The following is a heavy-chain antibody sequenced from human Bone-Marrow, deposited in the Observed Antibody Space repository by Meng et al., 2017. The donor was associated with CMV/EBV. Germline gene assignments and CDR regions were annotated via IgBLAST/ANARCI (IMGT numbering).Heavy chain of an antibody. CDR2: IDINGENR. CDR3: VGHQGGPREGVRLV. CDR1: GFTFSSYG. J-gene: IGHJ4*02. D-gene: IGHD3-16*01. V-gene: IGHV3-30*02. Sequence: GGSLRLSCAASGFTFSSYGIHWLRQAPGKGLEWLSFIDINGENRYNVDIVKGRFIVSKDKSKNTVFLQMNSLRVEDTAVYYCVGHQGGPREGVRLVWGQGTLVAVSS.